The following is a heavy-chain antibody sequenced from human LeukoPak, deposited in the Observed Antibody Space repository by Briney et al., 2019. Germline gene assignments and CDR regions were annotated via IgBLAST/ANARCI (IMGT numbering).Heavy chain of an antibody. D-gene: IGHD5-24*01. Sequence: GASVKVSCKASGHTFTSYAMHWVRQAPGQRLEWMGWINAGNGNTKYSQKFQGRVTITRDTSASTAYMELSSLRSEDTAVYYCARYGEMATITPWGQGTLVTVSS. V-gene: IGHV1-3*01. CDR3: ARYGEMATITP. CDR1: GHTFTSYA. CDR2: INAGNGNT. J-gene: IGHJ5*02.